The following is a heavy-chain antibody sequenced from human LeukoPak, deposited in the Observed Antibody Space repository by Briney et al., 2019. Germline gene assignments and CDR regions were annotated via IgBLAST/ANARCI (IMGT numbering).Heavy chain of an antibody. CDR2: ISSSGSTI. J-gene: IGHJ3*02. CDR3: ARSTRGIVVVPAADAFDI. D-gene: IGHD2-2*01. V-gene: IGHV3-11*04. Sequence: GGSLRLSCAASGFTFSDYYMSWIRQAPGKGLEWVSYISSSGSTIYYADSVKGRFTISRDNAKNSLYLQMNSLRAEDTAVYYCARSTRGIVVVPAADAFDIWGQGTMVTVSS. CDR1: GFTFSDYY.